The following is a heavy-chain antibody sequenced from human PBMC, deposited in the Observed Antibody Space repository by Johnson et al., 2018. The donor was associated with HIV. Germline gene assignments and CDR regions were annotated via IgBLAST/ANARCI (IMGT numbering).Heavy chain of an antibody. V-gene: IGHV3-7*05. CDR3: ARDKSGSYRGAFDV. D-gene: IGHD1-26*01. CDR1: GFTFSSYW. CDR2: IKQDGSER. Sequence: VQLVESGGGLVQPGESLRLSCAASGFTFSSYWMNWVRQAPGKGLEWVANIKQDGSERKYVDSVKGRFTISRDNAKNSLYLQMNTLRAEDTALYYCARDKSGSYRGAFDVWGQGTMVTVSS. J-gene: IGHJ3*01.